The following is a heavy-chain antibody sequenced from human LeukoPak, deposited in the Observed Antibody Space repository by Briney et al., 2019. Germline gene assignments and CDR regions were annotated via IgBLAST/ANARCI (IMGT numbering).Heavy chain of an antibody. CDR3: XXEXXGXYDSSGXHDY. Sequence: SETLXXTCTVSGYSISSGYYWGWIRQPPGKGLEWIGSIYHSGSTYYNPSLKSRVTISVDTSKNQLSLKLSSVTAADTAVYYXXXEXXGXYDSSGXHDYWGQGXLVTVSS. D-gene: IGHD3-22*01. V-gene: IGHV4-38-2*02. CDR2: IYHSGST. CDR1: GYSISSGYY. J-gene: IGHJ4*02.